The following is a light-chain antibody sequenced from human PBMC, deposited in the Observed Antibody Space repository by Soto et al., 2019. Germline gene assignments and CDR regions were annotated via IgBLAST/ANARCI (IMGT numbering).Light chain of an antibody. CDR2: GAS. V-gene: IGKV4-1*01. CDR3: QQYYSTPYT. J-gene: IGKJ2*01. Sequence: DIVMTQSPDSLAVSLGERATINCKSSQSVLYSSNNKNYLAWYQHKPGQPPKLLMYGASTRESGVPHRFSGSGSGTEFTLTISSLQAEDLAVYYCQQYYSTPYTFGQGTKLEIK. CDR1: QSVLYSSNNKNY.